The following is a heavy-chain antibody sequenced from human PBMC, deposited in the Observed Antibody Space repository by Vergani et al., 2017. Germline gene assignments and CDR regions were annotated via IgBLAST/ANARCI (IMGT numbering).Heavy chain of an antibody. Sequence: QVQLVESGGGVVQPGRSLRLSCAASGFTFSSYAMHWVRQAPGKGLEWVAVISYDGSNKYYADSVKGRFTISRDNSKNTLYLQMNSLRAEDTAVYYCARGRDIVAAAFDYWGQGTLVTVSS. V-gene: IGHV3-30*01. CDR3: ARGRDIVAAAFDY. CDR1: GFTFSSYA. J-gene: IGHJ4*02. CDR2: ISYDGSNK. D-gene: IGHD5-12*01.